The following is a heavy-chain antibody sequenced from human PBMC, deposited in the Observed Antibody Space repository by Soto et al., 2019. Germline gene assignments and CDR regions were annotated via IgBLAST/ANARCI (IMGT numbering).Heavy chain of an antibody. Sequence: EVQLLESGGGLVQPGGSLRLSCAASGFTFNKYAMSWVRQAPGKGLEWVSTIRGSGDDTYYPDSVKGRFTISRDNSKDMLYLDMNRVRTDDTAIYYCAKNDERDYVYVRGSYRVIDDWGQGTLVTVSS. CDR3: AKNDERDYVYVRGSYRVIDD. D-gene: IGHD3-16*01. V-gene: IGHV3-23*01. CDR1: GFTFNKYA. CDR2: IRGSGDDT. J-gene: IGHJ4*02.